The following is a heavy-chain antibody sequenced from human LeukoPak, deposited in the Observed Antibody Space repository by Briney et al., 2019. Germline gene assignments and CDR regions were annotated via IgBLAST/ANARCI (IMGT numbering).Heavy chain of an antibody. J-gene: IGHJ5*02. CDR2: IYYSGST. Sequence: SETLSLTCTVSGGSISSGGYYWSWIRQHPGKGLEWIGYIYYSGSTYYNPSLKSRVTISVDTSKNQFSLKLSSVTAADTAVSYCARSPYATHHPNWFDPWGQGTLVTVSS. CDR1: GGSISSGGYY. V-gene: IGHV4-31*03. CDR3: ARSPYATHHPNWFDP. D-gene: IGHD2-8*01.